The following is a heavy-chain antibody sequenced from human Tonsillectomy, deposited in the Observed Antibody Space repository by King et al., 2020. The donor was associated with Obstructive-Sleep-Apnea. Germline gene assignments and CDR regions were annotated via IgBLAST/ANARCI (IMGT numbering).Heavy chain of an antibody. V-gene: IGHV4-59*01. Sequence: VQLQESGPGLVKPSETLSLTCTVSGGSISSYYWSRVRQPPGKGLGGVGYIVYSGNTNHIPSLKSRVTISVDTSKNQFSLKLRSVTAADTAVYYCARGNNFYYYGMDVWGQGTTVTVSS. D-gene: IGHD5-24*01. J-gene: IGHJ6*02. CDR2: IVYSGNT. CDR1: GGSISSYY. CDR3: ARGNNFYYYGMDV.